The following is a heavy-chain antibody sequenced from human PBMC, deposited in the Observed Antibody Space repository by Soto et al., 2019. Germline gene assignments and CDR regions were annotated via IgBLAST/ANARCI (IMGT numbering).Heavy chain of an antibody. CDR3: ARDERGSYFRFIDY. Sequence: VQLVESGGGLVQPGGSLRLSCAASGFTFSSYEMNWVRQAPGKGLEWVSYISSSGSTIYYADSVKGRFTISRDNAKNSLYLQMNSLRAEDTAVYYCARDERGSYFRFIDYWGQGTLVTVSS. CDR2: ISSSGSTI. J-gene: IGHJ4*02. D-gene: IGHD1-26*01. CDR1: GFTFSSYE. V-gene: IGHV3-48*03.